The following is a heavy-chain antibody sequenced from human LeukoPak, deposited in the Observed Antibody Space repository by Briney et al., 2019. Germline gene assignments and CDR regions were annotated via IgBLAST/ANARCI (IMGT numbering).Heavy chain of an antibody. V-gene: IGHV3-66*01. CDR3: ARDHPEGYFDY. CDR1: GFTVSSNY. J-gene: IGHJ4*02. Sequence: GGSLRLSCAASGFTVSSNYMSWVRQAPGKGLEWVSVIYSGGSTYYADSVKGRFTISRDNAKNSLYLQMNSLRAEDTAVYYCARDHPEGYFDYWGQGTLVTVSS. D-gene: IGHD1-14*01. CDR2: IYSGGST.